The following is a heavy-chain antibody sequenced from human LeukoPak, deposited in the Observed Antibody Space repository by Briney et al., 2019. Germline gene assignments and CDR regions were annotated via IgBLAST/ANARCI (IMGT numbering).Heavy chain of an antibody. CDR1: GYTFTDYF. CDR3: AKVSSTLASAGALSFDF. D-gene: IGHD6-13*01. Sequence: ASVKISCEASGYTFTDYFIHCVQQAPGKGLEWMGHVDPEDGEPVYADKFRGRVTFRADTSTDTVFLDLSSPTSDDTAVYYCAKVSSTLASAGALSFDFWGQGTLVTVSS. J-gene: IGHJ4*02. V-gene: IGHV1-69-2*01. CDR2: VDPEDGEP.